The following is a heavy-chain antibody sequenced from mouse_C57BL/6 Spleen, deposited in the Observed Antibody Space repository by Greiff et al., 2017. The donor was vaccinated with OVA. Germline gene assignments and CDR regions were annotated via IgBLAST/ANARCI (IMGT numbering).Heavy chain of an antibody. D-gene: IGHD1-1*01. CDR3: ARRYTTVGYFEG. CDR2: IDPSDSYT. Sequence: VQLQQPGAELVMPGASVKLSCKASGYTFTSYWMHWVKQRPGQGLEWIGEIDPSDSYTNYNQKFTGKSTLTVDKSSSTAYMQLSSLTSEDSAGYYCARRYTTVGYFEGWGTGTTVTVSS. J-gene: IGHJ1*03. CDR1: GYTFTSYW. V-gene: IGHV1-69*01.